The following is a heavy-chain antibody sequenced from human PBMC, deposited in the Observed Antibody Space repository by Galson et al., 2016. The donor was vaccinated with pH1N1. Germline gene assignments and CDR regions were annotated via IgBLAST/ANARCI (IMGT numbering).Heavy chain of an antibody. J-gene: IGHJ4*02. V-gene: IGHV4-61*02. CDR3: ASDRVALTGIFYY. CDR2: MYTSGTT. CDR1: GGSISSSSYY. Sequence: LSLTCTVSGGSISSSSYYWNWIRQPAGKGLEWIGRMYTSGTTTYNPSLESRVSISVDTSKNQFALRLSSVTAADTAVYFCASDRVALTGIFYYWGQGALVTVSS. D-gene: IGHD3-10*01.